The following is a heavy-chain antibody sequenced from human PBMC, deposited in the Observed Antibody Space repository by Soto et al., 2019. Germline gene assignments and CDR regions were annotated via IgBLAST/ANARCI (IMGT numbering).Heavy chain of an antibody. CDR1: GFTFSSYS. CDR2: ISSSSSYI. CDR3: AREVMAHSYYGIDF. V-gene: IGHV3-21*01. D-gene: IGHD2-21*01. J-gene: IGHJ6*02. Sequence: GGSLRLSCAASGFTFSSYSMNWVRQAPGKGLEWVSSISSSSSYIYYADSVKGRFTISRDNAKNSLYLQMNSLRAEDTAVYYCAREVMAHSYYGIDFWGQGTTVTVSS.